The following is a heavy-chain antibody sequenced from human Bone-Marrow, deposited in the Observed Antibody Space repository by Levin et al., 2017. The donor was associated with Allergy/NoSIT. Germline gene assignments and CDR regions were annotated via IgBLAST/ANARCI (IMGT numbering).Heavy chain of an antibody. V-gene: IGHV4-4*07. CDR3: ARGLDCSSGKCYWAFDI. Sequence: SETLSLTCTVSGDSISSHYWSWIRQPAGKALEWIGRINSSGSTNYKSSLKSRVTMSVDTSKKQFSLKISSVTAADTAIYYCARGLDCSSGKCYWAFDIWGQGTLVTVSS. D-gene: IGHD2-15*01. J-gene: IGHJ3*02. CDR1: GDSISSHY. CDR2: INSSGST.